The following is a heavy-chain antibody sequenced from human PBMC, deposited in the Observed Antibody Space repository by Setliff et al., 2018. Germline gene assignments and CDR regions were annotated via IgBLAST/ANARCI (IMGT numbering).Heavy chain of an antibody. CDR1: GGSISSYY. CDR3: AREQWLDPPGYYYMDV. J-gene: IGHJ6*03. V-gene: IGHV4-4*07. Sequence: ETLSLTCTVSGGSISSYYWSWIRQPAGKGLEWIGHIYIGGSANYNPSLKSRVTMSIDTAKNQFSLKLNSVTAADMAVYYCAREQWLDPPGYYYMDVWAKGSTVTVSS. CDR2: IYIGGSA. D-gene: IGHD6-19*01.